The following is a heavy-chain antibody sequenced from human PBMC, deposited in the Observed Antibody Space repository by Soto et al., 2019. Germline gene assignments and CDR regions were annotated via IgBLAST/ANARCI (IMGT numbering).Heavy chain of an antibody. J-gene: IGHJ4*02. V-gene: IGHV3-48*02. CDR3: ARPDITMVRGVIIPDYYFYF. Sequence: EVQLVESGGGLVQPGGSLRLSCAASGFTFSSHSMNWVRQAPGKGLEWVSSISSSSSTIYYADSVKGRFTISRDNAKNSLYLQMNDLRDADTAVYYCARPDITMVRGVIIPDYYFYFWGQGTLVTVSS. D-gene: IGHD3-10*01. CDR1: GFTFSSHS. CDR2: ISSSSSTI.